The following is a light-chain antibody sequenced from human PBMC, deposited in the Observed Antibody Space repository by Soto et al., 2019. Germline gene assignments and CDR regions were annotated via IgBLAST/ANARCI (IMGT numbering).Light chain of an antibody. J-gene: IGLJ1*01. CDR3: SSYVGSNIPV. CDR1: SSDIGRYNY. CDR2: EVT. Sequence: QSALTQPASVSGSPGQSITISCTGTSSDIGRYNYVSWYQQHPGKAPKLMLYEVTNRPSGVSNRFFGSKSGNTASLTISGLQAEDEVDYYCSSYVGSNIPVSGTGTKVTVL. V-gene: IGLV2-14*01.